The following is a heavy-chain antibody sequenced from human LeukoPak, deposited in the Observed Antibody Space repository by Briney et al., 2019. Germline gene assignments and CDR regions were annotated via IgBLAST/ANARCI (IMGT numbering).Heavy chain of an antibody. CDR1: GGSISSSSYY. CDR2: IYYSGST. Sequence: SETLSLTCTVSGGSISSSSYYWGWIRQPPGKGLEWIGSIYYSGSTYYNPSLKSRVTISVDTSKNQFSLKLSSVTAADTAVYYCAGGVNIAAAGPSTLFDYWGQGTLVTVSS. J-gene: IGHJ4*02. V-gene: IGHV4-39*01. CDR3: AGGVNIAAAGPSTLFDY. D-gene: IGHD6-13*01.